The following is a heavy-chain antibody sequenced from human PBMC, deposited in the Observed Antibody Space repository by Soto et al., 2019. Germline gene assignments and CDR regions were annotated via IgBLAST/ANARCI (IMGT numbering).Heavy chain of an antibody. CDR1: GYTFTSYY. V-gene: IGHV1-46*01. J-gene: IGHJ5*02. Sequence: ASVKVSCKASGYTFTSYYMHWVRQAPGQGLEWMGIINPSGGSTSYAQKFQGRVTMTRDTSTSTVYMELTSLRSEDTAVYYCARQYYDILTGPSNWFDPWGQGTLVIVSS. CDR3: ARQYYDILTGPSNWFDP. CDR2: INPSGGST. D-gene: IGHD3-9*01.